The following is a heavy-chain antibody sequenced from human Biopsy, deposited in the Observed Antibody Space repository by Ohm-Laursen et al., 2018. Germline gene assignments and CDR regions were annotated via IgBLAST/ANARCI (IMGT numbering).Heavy chain of an antibody. V-gene: IGHV4-59*01. D-gene: IGHD3-3*01. CDR2: IYYSGTT. CDR3: ARVRGGFLEWFDY. CDR1: GESMGTYY. Sequence: SETLSLTCSVSGESMGTYYWTWIRQPPGKGLEWIASIYYSGTTNKNPSLKSRVTISVDTSKRQLYLELSSVTAADTAIYYCARVRGGFLEWFDYWGQGTLITVSS. J-gene: IGHJ5*01.